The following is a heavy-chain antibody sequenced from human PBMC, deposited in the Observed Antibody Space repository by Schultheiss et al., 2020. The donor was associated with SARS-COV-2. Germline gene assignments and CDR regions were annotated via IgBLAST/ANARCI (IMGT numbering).Heavy chain of an antibody. V-gene: IGHV3-30*18. CDR3: VKEVCTGGVCYYFDY. Sequence: GGSLRLSCAASGFTFSSYGMHWVRQAPGKGLEWVAVISYDGSNKYYADSVKGRFTISRDNSKNTLYLQMSSLRAEDTAVYYCVKEVCTGGVCYYFDYWGQGTLVTVSS. CDR2: ISYDGSNK. J-gene: IGHJ4*02. CDR1: GFTFSSYG. D-gene: IGHD2-8*02.